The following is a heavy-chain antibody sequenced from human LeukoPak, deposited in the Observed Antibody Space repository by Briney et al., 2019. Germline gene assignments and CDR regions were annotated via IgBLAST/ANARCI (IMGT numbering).Heavy chain of an antibody. CDR2: ISHSGST. Sequence: PSETLSLTCAVYGGSFSGYYWSWIRQPPGKGLEWIGEISHSGSTNYNPSLKSRVTISVDTSKNQFSLKLSSVTAADTAVYYCARMYYDFWSGYEGAWGQGTLVTVSS. V-gene: IGHV4-34*01. J-gene: IGHJ5*02. D-gene: IGHD3-3*01. CDR3: ARMYYDFWSGYEGA. CDR1: GGSFSGYY.